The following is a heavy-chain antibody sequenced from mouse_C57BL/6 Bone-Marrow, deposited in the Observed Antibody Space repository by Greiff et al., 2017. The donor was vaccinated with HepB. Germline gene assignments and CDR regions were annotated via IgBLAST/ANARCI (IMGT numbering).Heavy chain of an antibody. D-gene: IGHD2-3*01. V-gene: IGHV2-5*01. J-gene: IGHJ2*01. CDR1: GFSLTSYG. CDR2: IWRGGST. CDR3: AKKGGNDGYYFGY. Sequence: VQLQQSGPGLVQPSQSLSITCTVSGFSLTSYGVHWVRQSPGKGLEWLGVIWRGGSTDYNAAFMSRLSITKHNSKSQVFFNMNRLQGDDTTIYYCAKKGGNDGYYFGYWGQGTTLTVSS.